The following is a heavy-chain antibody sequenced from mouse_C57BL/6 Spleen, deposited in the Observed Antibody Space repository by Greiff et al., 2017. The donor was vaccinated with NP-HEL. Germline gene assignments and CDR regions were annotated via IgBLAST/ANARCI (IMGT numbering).Heavy chain of an antibody. D-gene: IGHD2-4*01. CDR3: TRKGLYYDYGNYAMDY. V-gene: IGHV1-15*01. CDR2: IDPETGGT. J-gene: IGHJ4*01. CDR1: GYTFTDYE. Sequence: QVQLQQSGAELVRPGASVTLSCKASGYTFTDYEMHWVKQTPVHGLEWIGAIDPETGGTAYNQKFKGKAILTADKSSSTAYMELRSLTSEDSAVYYCTRKGLYYDYGNYAMDYWGQGTSVTVSS.